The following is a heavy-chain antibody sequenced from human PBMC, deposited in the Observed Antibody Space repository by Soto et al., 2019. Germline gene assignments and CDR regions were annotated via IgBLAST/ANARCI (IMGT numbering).Heavy chain of an antibody. Sequence: GSLRLSCAASGFTFSSYAMHWVRQAPGKGLEWVAVISYDGSNKYYADSVKGRFTISRDNSKNTLYLQMNSLRAEDTAVYYCARGDGSGSFLPTYNWFDPWGQGTLVTVSS. J-gene: IGHJ5*02. V-gene: IGHV3-30-3*01. D-gene: IGHD3-10*01. CDR3: ARGDGSGSFLPTYNWFDP. CDR1: GFTFSSYA. CDR2: ISYDGSNK.